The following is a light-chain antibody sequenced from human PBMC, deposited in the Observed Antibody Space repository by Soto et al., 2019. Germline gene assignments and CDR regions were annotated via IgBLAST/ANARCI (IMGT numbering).Light chain of an antibody. V-gene: IGLV2-23*01. CDR1: SSDVGSYNL. CDR3: CSYAGSMTWV. CDR2: EAT. Sequence: QAALPQPASVSGSPGQSITISCTGTSSDVGSYNLVSWYQHHPGKAPKLMIYEATKRPSGVSHRFSGSKSGNTASLTISGLQAEDEGEYYCCSYAGSMTWVFGGGTKLTVL. J-gene: IGLJ3*02.